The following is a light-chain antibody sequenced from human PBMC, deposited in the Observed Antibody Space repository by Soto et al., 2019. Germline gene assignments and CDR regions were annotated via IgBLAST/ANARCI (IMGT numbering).Light chain of an antibody. V-gene: IGKV1-5*03. CDR3: QQYDNYPLT. CDR2: KAP. Sequence: DIQMTQSPSTLPSSVGDRVTITCRASQSIGSRLAWYQQKPGGAPELLIYKAPNLETGVPSRFSGSGSGTEFTLTVSSLQTQDFATYYCQQYDNYPLTFGGGTKVDFK. J-gene: IGKJ4*01. CDR1: QSIGSR.